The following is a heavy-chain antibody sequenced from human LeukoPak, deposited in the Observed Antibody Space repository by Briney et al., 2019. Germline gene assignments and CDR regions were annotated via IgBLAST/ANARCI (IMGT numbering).Heavy chain of an antibody. D-gene: IGHD2-21*02. J-gene: IGHJ4*02. CDR1: GGSISYDY. Sequence: SETLSLTCTVAGGSISYDYWSWIRQSPGKRLEWIGYIHYSGATNYSPSLKSRVTISVDTSKNQFSLKLSSVTAADTALYYCATLRGASTAVFDSWGQGALVTVSS. V-gene: IGHV4-59*08. CDR2: IHYSGAT. CDR3: ATLRGASTAVFDS.